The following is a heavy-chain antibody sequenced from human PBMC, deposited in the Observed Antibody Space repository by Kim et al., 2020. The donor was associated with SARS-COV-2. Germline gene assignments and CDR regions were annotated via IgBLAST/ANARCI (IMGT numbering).Heavy chain of an antibody. V-gene: IGHV6-1*01. J-gene: IGHJ4*01. CDR3: VSALGSSGWVPFCDY. CDR1: RDSVSSNSAA. D-gene: IGHD6-19*01. Sequence: SQTLSLTCAISRDSVSSNSAAWNWIRPSPSRGLEWLGRTYYRSKWYNDYAVSVKSRITINPDTSKNQFSLLLNSVTPEDTAVYYCVSALGSSGWVPFCDYCGQEALVTFSS. CDR2: TYYRSKWYN.